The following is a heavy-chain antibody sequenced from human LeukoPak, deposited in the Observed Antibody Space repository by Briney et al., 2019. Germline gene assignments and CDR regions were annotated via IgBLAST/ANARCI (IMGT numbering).Heavy chain of an antibody. V-gene: IGHV3-7*03. CDR3: AKDRQWLGEGGFDY. J-gene: IGHJ4*02. CDR2: IKQDGTEK. D-gene: IGHD6-19*01. CDR1: GFTFTTYW. Sequence: GGSLRLSCAASGFTFTTYWMSWVRQAPGKGLEWVANIKQDGTEKYYVDSVKGRFTISRDNSKNTLYLQMNSLRAEDTAVYYCAKDRQWLGEGGFDYWGQGTLVTVSS.